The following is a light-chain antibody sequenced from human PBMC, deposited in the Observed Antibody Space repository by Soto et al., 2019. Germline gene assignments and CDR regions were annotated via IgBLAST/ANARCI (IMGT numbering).Light chain of an antibody. V-gene: IGLV2-14*01. Sequence: QSVLTQPASVSGSPGQSITISCTGTSRDVGGYDYVSWYQQHPGKAPKLMVSEVSNRPSGVSDRFSGSKSGNTASLTISALQDEEEPDYYCSSYTSRTTQVFGTGTKVTVL. CDR2: EVS. J-gene: IGLJ1*01. CDR3: SSYTSRTTQV. CDR1: SRDVGGYDY.